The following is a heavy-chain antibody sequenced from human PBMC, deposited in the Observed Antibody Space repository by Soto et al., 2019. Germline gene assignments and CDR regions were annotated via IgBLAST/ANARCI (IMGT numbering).Heavy chain of an antibody. D-gene: IGHD2-2*01. CDR1: GGSSSGYY. J-gene: IGHJ4*02. Sequence: SQTLSLTCAVYGGSSSGYYWSWIRQPPGKGLEWIGEINHSGSTNYNPSLKSRVTISVDTSKNQFSLKLSSVTAADTAVYYCATLPTGDYFDYWGQGTLVTVSS. V-gene: IGHV4-34*01. CDR3: ATLPTGDYFDY. CDR2: INHSGST.